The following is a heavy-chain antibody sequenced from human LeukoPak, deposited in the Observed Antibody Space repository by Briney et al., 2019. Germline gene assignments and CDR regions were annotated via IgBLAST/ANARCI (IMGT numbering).Heavy chain of an antibody. CDR2: VNPDGSTK. CDR3: ARDSGYSAFDY. Sequence: GGSLRLSCAASGFAFSSSWMAWVRQAPGKGLEWVANVNPDGSTKNYVDSVRGRYTISRDNAKNSLYLQMNNLRADDTAVYYCARDSGYSAFDYWGQGTLVTVSS. CDR1: GFAFSSSW. V-gene: IGHV3-7*05. J-gene: IGHJ4*02. D-gene: IGHD5-12*01.